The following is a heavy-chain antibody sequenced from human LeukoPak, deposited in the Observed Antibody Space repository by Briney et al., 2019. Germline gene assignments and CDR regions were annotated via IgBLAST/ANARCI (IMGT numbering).Heavy chain of an antibody. CDR1: GFTFSNFW. CDR2: VQHIGGET. V-gene: IGHV3-7*01. J-gene: IGHJ1*01. D-gene: IGHD4-11*01. CDR3: ATYSILNAREFRY. Sequence: GGSLRLSCAGSGFTFSNFWMGWVRQAPGKGLEWVANVQHIGGETYYVDSVKGRFTISRDNAKNSGYLQMNSLGADDTAVYYCATYSILNAREFRYWGQGTLVTVTS.